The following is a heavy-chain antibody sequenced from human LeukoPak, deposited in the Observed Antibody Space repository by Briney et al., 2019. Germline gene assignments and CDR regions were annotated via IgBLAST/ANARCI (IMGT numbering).Heavy chain of an antibody. CDR3: ARGLNDYVWGSYRLFDY. D-gene: IGHD3-16*02. Sequence: ASVKVSCKASGYTFTSYDINWVRQATGQGLEWMGWMNPNSGNTGYAQKFQGRVTMTRNTSISTAYMELSSLRSEDTAVYYCARGLNDYVWGSYRLFDYWGQGTLVTVSS. CDR1: GYTFTSYD. CDR2: MNPNSGNT. J-gene: IGHJ4*02. V-gene: IGHV1-8*01.